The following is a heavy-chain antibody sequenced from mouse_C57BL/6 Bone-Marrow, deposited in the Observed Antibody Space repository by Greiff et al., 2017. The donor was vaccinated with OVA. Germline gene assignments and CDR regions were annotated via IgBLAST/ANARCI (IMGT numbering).Heavy chain of an antibody. Sequence: QVHVKQSGAELARPGASVKLSCKASGYTFTSYGISWVKQRTGQGLEWIGEIYPRSGNTYYNEKFKGKATLTADKSSSTAYMELRSLTSEDSAVYFCARGGLKAWFAYWGQGTLVTVSA. CDR2: IYPRSGNT. V-gene: IGHV1-81*01. CDR3: ARGGLKAWFAY. D-gene: IGHD2-4*01. J-gene: IGHJ3*01. CDR1: GYTFTSYG.